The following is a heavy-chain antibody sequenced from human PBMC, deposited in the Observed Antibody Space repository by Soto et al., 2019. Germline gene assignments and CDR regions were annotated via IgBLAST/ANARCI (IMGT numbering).Heavy chain of an antibody. D-gene: IGHD1-20*01. CDR2: IYYSGST. V-gene: IGHV4-31*03. CDR3: ARITSVYMDV. J-gene: IGHJ6*03. Sequence: SGTLWLTFTVSGGSISCGCCDWSWIRQHPGKGLEWIGYIYYSGSTYYNPSLKSRVTISVDTSKNQFSLKLSSVTAADTAVYYCARITSVYMDVWGKGTTVTVSS. CDR1: GGSISCGCCD.